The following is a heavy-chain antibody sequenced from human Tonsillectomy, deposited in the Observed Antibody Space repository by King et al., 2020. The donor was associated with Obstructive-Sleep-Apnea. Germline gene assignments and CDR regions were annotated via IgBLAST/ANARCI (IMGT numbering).Heavy chain of an antibody. D-gene: IGHD4-17*01. CDR1: GFSLSTSGVG. CDR3: AHSNDYGDPGVSDY. V-gene: IGHV2-5*01. J-gene: IGHJ4*02. Sequence: TLKESGPTLVKPTQTLTLTCTFSGFSLSTSGVGVGWIRQPPGKALECLALIYCNDDKRYSPPLKSRLTITKDTSKNQVVLTMTNMDPVDTATYYCAHSNDYGDPGVSDYWGQGTLVTVSS. CDR2: IYCNDDK.